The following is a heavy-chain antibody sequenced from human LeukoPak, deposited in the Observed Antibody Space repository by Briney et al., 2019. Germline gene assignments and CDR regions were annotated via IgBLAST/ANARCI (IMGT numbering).Heavy chain of an antibody. J-gene: IGHJ4*02. D-gene: IGHD2-2*01. CDR3: TRVLVVPAALIKTYYFDY. CDR2: IRSKAYGGTT. CDR1: GFTFGDFA. V-gene: IGHV3-49*03. Sequence: PGGSLRLSCTASGFTFGDFAMSWFRQAPGKGLEWVGFIRSKAYGGTTEYAASVKGRFTISRGDSRSVAYLQMSSLKTEDTAVYYCTRVLVVPAALIKTYYFDYWGQGTLVTVSS.